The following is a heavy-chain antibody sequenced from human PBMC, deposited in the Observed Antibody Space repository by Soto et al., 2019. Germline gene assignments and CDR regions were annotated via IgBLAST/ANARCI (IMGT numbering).Heavy chain of an antibody. CDR3: ARGSGHNSYYMDV. J-gene: IGHJ6*03. CDR1: GFTFSSYG. V-gene: IGHV3-33*01. Sequence: QVQLVESGGGVVQPGGSLRLSCAASGFTFSSYGMHWVRQAPGQGLEWVVVIWYDGRNKYYTDSVRGRFTISRDNSKNTLYLQMNSLRAEDTAVYYCARGSGHNSYYMDVWGKGTTVTVSS. CDR2: IWYDGRNK.